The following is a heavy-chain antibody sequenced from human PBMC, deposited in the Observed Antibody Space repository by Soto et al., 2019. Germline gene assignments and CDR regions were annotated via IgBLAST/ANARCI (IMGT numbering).Heavy chain of an antibody. CDR2: IYSGGST. V-gene: IGHV3-66*01. Sequence: TGGSLRLSCAASGLTVSSNYMGWVRQAPGKGLEWVSVIYSGGSTYYADSVKGRFTISRDNSKNTLYLQMNSLRAEDTAVYYCARGNGGSWYSPNPPDYWGQGTLVTVSS. CDR1: GLTVSSNY. D-gene: IGHD6-13*01. CDR3: ARGNGGSWYSPNPPDY. J-gene: IGHJ4*02.